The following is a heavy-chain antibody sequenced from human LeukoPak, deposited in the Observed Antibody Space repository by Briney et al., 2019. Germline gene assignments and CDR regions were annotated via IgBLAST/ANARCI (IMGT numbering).Heavy chain of an antibody. V-gene: IGHV3-21*01. D-gene: IGHD5-12*01. CDR3: ASAGYDSRDY. Sequence: GGSLRLSCAASGFTFSSYSMNWVRQAPGKGLEWVSSISSSSSYINYADSVKGRFTISRDNAKNSLYLQMNSLRAQDTAVYYCASAGYDSRDYWGQGTLVTVSS. CDR1: GFTFSSYS. CDR2: ISSSSSYI. J-gene: IGHJ4*02.